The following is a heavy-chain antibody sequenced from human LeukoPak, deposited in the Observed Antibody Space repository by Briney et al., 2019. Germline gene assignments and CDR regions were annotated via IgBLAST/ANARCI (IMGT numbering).Heavy chain of an antibody. D-gene: IGHD3-10*01. Sequence: GGSLRLSCTVPGFPFSTYYMGWLRQTAGKGLEWVAMIGNDGSDKYYVGSLKGRFTISRDNAKNSLFLQMSSLTAEDTALYYCAFPVREPQLWGRGTLVTVSS. CDR3: AFPVREPQL. V-gene: IGHV3-7*01. J-gene: IGHJ1*01. CDR1: GFPFSTYY. CDR2: IGNDGSDK.